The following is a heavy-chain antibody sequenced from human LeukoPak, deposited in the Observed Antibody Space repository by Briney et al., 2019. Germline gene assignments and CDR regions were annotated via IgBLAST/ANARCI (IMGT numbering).Heavy chain of an antibody. Sequence: ASVKVSCKASGYTFTSYDINWVRQATGQGLEWMGWMNPNSGNTGYAQKFQGRVTMTTDTSTSTAYMELRSLRSDDTAVYYCARVKSSSYYFDYWGQGTVVTVSS. CDR3: ARVKSSSYYFDY. CDR1: GYTFTSYD. D-gene: IGHD6-6*01. CDR2: MNPNSGNT. J-gene: IGHJ4*02. V-gene: IGHV1-8*01.